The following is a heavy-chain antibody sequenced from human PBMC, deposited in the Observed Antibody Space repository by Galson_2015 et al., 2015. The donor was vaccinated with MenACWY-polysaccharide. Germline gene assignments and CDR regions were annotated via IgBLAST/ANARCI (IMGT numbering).Heavy chain of an antibody. CDR3: AKDAGPQRHGTSSAVAY. D-gene: IGHD6-6*01. CDR2: IRYDGSDK. V-gene: IGHV3-30*02. J-gene: IGHJ4*02. Sequence: SLRLSCAASGFTFSRYGMHWVRQAPGKGLEWVSFIRYDGSDKYYTDSVKGRFTISRDNSKNTLYLQMNSLRIEDTAVYYCAKDAGPQRHGTSSAVAYWGQGSLFTVAS. CDR1: GFTFSRYG.